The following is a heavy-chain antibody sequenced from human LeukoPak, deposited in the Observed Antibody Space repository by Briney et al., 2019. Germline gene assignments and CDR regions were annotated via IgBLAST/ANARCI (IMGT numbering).Heavy chain of an antibody. Sequence: ASVKVSCKTSGYTFTDYYMHWVRQAPGQGLEWMGWINPNCGGTNYAQKFYARVTMTRDTSISTAYMELSRLRSDDTAVFYCARSPDILTGENFDYWGQGTLVTVSS. CDR1: GYTFTDYY. CDR3: ARSPDILTGENFDY. CDR2: INPNCGGT. V-gene: IGHV1-2*02. J-gene: IGHJ4*02. D-gene: IGHD3-9*01.